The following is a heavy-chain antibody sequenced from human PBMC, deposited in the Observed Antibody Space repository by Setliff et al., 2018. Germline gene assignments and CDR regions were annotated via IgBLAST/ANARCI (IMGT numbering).Heavy chain of an antibody. CDR2: IHYSGST. CDR1: GFSISSGYY. Sequence: SETLSLTCAVSGFSISSGYYWGWIRQPPGKGLEWIGSIHYSGSTYYTPSLESRVTLSIDTSRNQFSLNLRSVIAADTAVYYCARGMRDGYRSFHYWGQGTLVTVSS. CDR3: ARGMRDGYRSFHY. D-gene: IGHD5-12*01. J-gene: IGHJ4*02. V-gene: IGHV4-38-2*01.